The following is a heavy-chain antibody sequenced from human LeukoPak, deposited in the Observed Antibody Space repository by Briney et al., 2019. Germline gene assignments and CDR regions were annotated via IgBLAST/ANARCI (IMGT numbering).Heavy chain of an antibody. V-gene: IGHV3-11*04. D-gene: IGHD5-24*01. CDR3: ARASGAEMATGYFDY. CDR2: IGSSGNNI. Sequence: GGSLRLSCAASGFTFSDYYMSWVRQAPGKGLEWVSYIGSSGNNIFYEDSLKGRFTSSRDKSKNTLYLQMNSLRAEDTAVYYCARASGAEMATGYFDYWGQGTLVTVSS. J-gene: IGHJ4*02. CDR1: GFTFSDYY.